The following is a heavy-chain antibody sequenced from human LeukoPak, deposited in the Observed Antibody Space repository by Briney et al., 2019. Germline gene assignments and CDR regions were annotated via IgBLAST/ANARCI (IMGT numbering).Heavy chain of an antibody. V-gene: IGHV1-69*13. CDR3: AGGSGYYYDSSGYYSGVYDY. CDR2: IIPIFGTA. D-gene: IGHD3-22*01. J-gene: IGHJ4*02. CDR1: GGTFSSYA. Sequence: GASVKVSCKASGGTFSSYAISWVRQAPGQGLEWMGGIIPIFGTANYAQKFQGRVTITADESTSTAYMELSSLRSEDTAVYYCAGGSGYYYDSSGYYSGVYDYWGQGTLVTVSS.